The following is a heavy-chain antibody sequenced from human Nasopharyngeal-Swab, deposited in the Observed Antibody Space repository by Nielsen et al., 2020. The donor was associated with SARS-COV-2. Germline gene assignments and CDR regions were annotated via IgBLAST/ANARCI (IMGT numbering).Heavy chain of an antibody. CDR1: GFTFSDYY. Sequence: GESLKISCAASGFTFSDYYMSWIRQAPGKGLEWVSYISSSGSTIYYADSVKGRFTISRDNAKNSLYLQMNSLRAEDTAVYYCARDLLGGSPYDCWGQGTLVTVSS. CDR2: ISSSGSTI. V-gene: IGHV3-11*04. J-gene: IGHJ4*02. D-gene: IGHD1-26*01. CDR3: ARDLLGGSPYDC.